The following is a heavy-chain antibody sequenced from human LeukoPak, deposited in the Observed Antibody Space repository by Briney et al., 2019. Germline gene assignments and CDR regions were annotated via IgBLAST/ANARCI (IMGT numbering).Heavy chain of an antibody. J-gene: IGHJ4*02. D-gene: IGHD3-22*01. CDR2: ISDDGSNK. V-gene: IGHV3-33*05. CDR1: GFTFSSYG. Sequence: PGGSLRLSCATSGFTFSSYGMHWVRQAPGKGLEWVAVISDDGSNKYYAESVKGQFTISRDNSENTLYLQMNSLRAEDTAVYYCARDPSYYYDSSGENWGQGTLVTVSS. CDR3: ARDPSYYYDSSGEN.